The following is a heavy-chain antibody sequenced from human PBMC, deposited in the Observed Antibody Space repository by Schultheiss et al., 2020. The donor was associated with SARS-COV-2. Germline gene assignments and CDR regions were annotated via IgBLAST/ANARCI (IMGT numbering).Heavy chain of an antibody. D-gene: IGHD2-15*01. CDR3: ARVGYCSGGSCYWFDP. CDR2: INHSGST. V-gene: IGHV4-38-2*02. Sequence: SETLSLTCTVSGYSISSGYYWSWIRQPPGKGLEWIGEINHSGSTNYNPSLKSRVTISVDTSKNQFSLKLSSVTAADTAVYYCARVGYCSGGSCYWFDPWGQGTLVTVSS. CDR1: GYSISSGYY. J-gene: IGHJ5*02.